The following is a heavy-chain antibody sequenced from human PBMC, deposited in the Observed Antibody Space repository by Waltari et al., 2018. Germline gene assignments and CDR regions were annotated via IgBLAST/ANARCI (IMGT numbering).Heavy chain of an antibody. CDR3: ARDVMVGATPAAFDI. D-gene: IGHD1-26*01. V-gene: IGHV4-31*03. J-gene: IGHJ3*02. CDR2: IYYSGST. CDR1: GGSISSGGYY. Sequence: QVQLQESGPGLVKPSQTLSLTCTVSGGSISSGGYYWSWIRQHPGKGLEWIGYIYYSGSTYYNPSLKSRVTISVDTSKNQFSLKLSSVTAADTAVYYCARDVMVGATPAAFDIWGQGTMVTVSS.